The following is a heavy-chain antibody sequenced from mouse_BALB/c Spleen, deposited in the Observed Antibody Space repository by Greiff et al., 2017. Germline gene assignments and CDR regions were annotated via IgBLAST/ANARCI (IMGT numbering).Heavy chain of an antibody. CDR2: INSNGGST. V-gene: IGHV5-6-3*01. CDR1: GFTFSSYG. CDR3: ARDFIRGNYYAMDY. J-gene: IGHJ4*01. D-gene: IGHD1-1*01. Sequence: EVKLVESGGGLVQPGGSLKLSCAASGFTFSSYGMSWVRQTPDKRLELVATINSNGGSTYYPDSVKGRFTISRDNAKNTLYLQMSSLKSEDTAMYYCARDFIRGNYYAMDYWGQGTSVTVSS.